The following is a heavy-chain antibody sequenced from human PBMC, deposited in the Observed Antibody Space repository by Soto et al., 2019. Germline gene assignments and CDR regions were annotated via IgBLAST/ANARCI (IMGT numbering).Heavy chain of an antibody. D-gene: IGHD1-26*01. J-gene: IGHJ4*02. CDR3: ARGLSGSYYGY. CDR1: GGSVSSGRYY. CDR2: IYYSGST. V-gene: IGHV4-61*01. Sequence: SPALSLTGAGSGGSVSSGRYYWCWIRQPPGKGLEWIGYIYYSGSTNYNPSLKSRVTISVDTSKNQFSLKLSSVTAADTAVYYCARGLSGSYYGYWGQGTLVTVSS.